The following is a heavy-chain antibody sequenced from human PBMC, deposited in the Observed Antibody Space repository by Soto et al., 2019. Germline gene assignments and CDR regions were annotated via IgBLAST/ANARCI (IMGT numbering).Heavy chain of an antibody. D-gene: IGHD6-19*01. V-gene: IGHV3-30*18. Sequence: QVQLVESGEGVVQPGRSLRLSCAASGFIFSSYGMHWVRQAPGKGLEWVAVISYDGSNKYYADSVKGRFTISRDNSKNTLYLQMNSLRAEDTAVYYCVKGLGSSGWYGVDYWGQGTLATVSS. CDR1: GFIFSSYG. CDR3: VKGLGSSGWYGVDY. J-gene: IGHJ4*02. CDR2: ISYDGSNK.